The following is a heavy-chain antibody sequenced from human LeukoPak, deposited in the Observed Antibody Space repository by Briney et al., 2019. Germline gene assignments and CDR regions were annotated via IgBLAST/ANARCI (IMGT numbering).Heavy chain of an antibody. D-gene: IGHD6-19*01. J-gene: IGHJ6*03. CDR3: ARVREGSGWYSGYYYYMDV. CDR1: GGSISSYY. CDR2: IYYSGST. V-gene: IGHV4-59*01. Sequence: SETLSLTCTVSGGSISSYYWSWIRQPPGKGLEWIGYIYYSGSTNYNPSLKSRVTISVDTSKNQFSLKLSSVTAADTAVCYCARVREGSGWYSGYYYYMDVWGKGTTVTISS.